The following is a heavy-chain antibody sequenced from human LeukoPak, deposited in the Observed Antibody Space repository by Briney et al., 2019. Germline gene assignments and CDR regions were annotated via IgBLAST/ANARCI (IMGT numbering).Heavy chain of an antibody. CDR3: ARHSSGYYHYYFDY. CDR1: GYSISSGYY. Sequence: PSETLSLTCAVSGYSISSGYYWGWIRQPPGKGLEWIGEINHSGSTNYNPSLKSRVTISVDTSKNQFSLKLSSVTAADTAVYYCARHSSGYYHYYFDYWGQGTLVTVSS. D-gene: IGHD3-22*01. CDR2: INHSGST. V-gene: IGHV4-38-2*01. J-gene: IGHJ4*02.